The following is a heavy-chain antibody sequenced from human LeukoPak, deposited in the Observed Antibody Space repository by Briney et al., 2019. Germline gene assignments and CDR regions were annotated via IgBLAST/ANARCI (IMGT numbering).Heavy chain of an antibody. V-gene: IGHV4-31*03. CDR2: IYYSGST. J-gene: IGHJ3*02. D-gene: IGHD5-24*01. CDR3: AKSREEIRGLDAFDI. Sequence: SETLSLTCSVSGGSISSDDYCWNWLRQHPGKGLAWIGYIYYSGSTYYNPSLKSRVALSVDTSKNQFSLKLSSLTAADTAVYYCAKSREEIRGLDAFDIWGQGTMVTVSS. CDR1: GGSISSDDYC.